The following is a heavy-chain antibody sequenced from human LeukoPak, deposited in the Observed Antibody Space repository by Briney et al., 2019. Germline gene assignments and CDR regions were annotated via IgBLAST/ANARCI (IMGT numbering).Heavy chain of an antibody. D-gene: IGHD3-10*01. V-gene: IGHV4-34*01. J-gene: IGHJ4*02. CDR2: INHSGST. CDR1: GGSFSGYY. Sequence: SETLSLTCAVCGGSFSGYYWSWIRQPPGKGLEWIGEINHSGSTNYNPSLKSRVTISVDTSKNQFSLKLSSVTAADTAVYYCARGWFGYFDYWGQGTLVTVSS. CDR3: ARGWFGYFDY.